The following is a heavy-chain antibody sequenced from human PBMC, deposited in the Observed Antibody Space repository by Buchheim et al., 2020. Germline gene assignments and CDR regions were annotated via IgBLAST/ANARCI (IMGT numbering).Heavy chain of an antibody. CDR1: GFTFRSHG. D-gene: IGHD5-12*01. CDR3: AKDWGATIRSLDY. J-gene: IGHJ4*01. V-gene: IGHV3-30*18. Sequence: QVQLVESGGGVVQPGRSLRLSCAASGFTFRSHGMHWVRQAPGKGLEWVAVISYDGSNKYYGDSVKGRFTISRDNSKNTLYLQMNSLRAEDTAVYYFAKDWGATIRSLDYWGQGTL. CDR2: ISYDGSNK.